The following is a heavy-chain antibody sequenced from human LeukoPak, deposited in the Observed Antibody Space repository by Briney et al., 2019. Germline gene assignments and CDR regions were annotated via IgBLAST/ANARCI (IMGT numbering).Heavy chain of an antibody. CDR3: ARSASLGVVTAIVDY. CDR2: ISAYNGNT. Sequence: ASVNVSCKASGYTFTNYGISWVRQAPGQGLEWMGWISAYNGNTNYAQKLQGRVTMTTDTSTSTAYMELRSLRADDTAVYYCARSASLGVVTAIVDYWGQGTLVTVSS. V-gene: IGHV1-18*01. D-gene: IGHD2-21*02. J-gene: IGHJ4*02. CDR1: GYTFTNYG.